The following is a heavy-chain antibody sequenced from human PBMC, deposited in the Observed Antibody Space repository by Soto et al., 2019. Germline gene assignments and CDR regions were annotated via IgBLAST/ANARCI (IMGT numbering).Heavy chain of an antibody. J-gene: IGHJ4*02. D-gene: IGHD2-15*01. CDR2: IHWNDDN. Sequence: QITLEETGPTLVKPTQTLTLTCTFSGFSLTTGRVGVGWIRQPPGKALEWLAVIHWNDDNHYSPSLKSRLTITKDTSKNQVVLTLTNIEPVATATYYCTHRLVGSGQGYWGQGTLVTVSS. CDR1: GFSLTTGRVG. CDR3: THRLVGSGQGY. V-gene: IGHV2-5*01.